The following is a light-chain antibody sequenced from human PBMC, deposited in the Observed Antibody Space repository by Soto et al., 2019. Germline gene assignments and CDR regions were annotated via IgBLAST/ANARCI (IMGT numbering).Light chain of an antibody. CDR2: DVS. CDR3: SSYRSSSKRV. V-gene: IGLV2-14*03. J-gene: IGLJ1*01. CDR1: SSDVGGYNY. Sequence: QSVLTQPASVSGSPGQSITISRTGTSSDVGGYNYVSWYQQHPGKAPKLMIYDVSNRPSGVSNRFSGSKSGNTASLTISGLQAEDEADYYCSSYRSSSKRVFGTGTKVPVL.